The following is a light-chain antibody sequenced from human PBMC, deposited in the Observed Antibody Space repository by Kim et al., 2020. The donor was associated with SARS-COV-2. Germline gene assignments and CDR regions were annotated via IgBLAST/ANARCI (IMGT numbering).Light chain of an antibody. CDR2: SKN. CDR1: SLRDYY. Sequence: ALVQTVRITCQGDSLRDYYASWYRQKPGQAPVLVIYSKNSRPSGIPDRLSGSSSGDTASLTITGAQAEDEADYYCNSRASSGDRYVFGTGTKVTVL. V-gene: IGLV3-19*01. CDR3: NSRASSGDRYV. J-gene: IGLJ1*01.